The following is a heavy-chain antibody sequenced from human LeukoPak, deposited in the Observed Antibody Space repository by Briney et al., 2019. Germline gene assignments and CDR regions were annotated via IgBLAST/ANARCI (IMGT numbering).Heavy chain of an antibody. CDR3: AKEEGNTLGDY. J-gene: IGHJ4*02. CDR2: MRYDGNQT. Sequence: GGSLRLSCAASGFTFSSYAMSWVRQAPGKGLEWVAFMRYDGNQTYYADSVKGRFTISRDNSKNTLYLQMNSLRTGDTAMYYCAKEEGNTLGDYWGQGTMVTVSS. CDR1: GFTFSSYA. V-gene: IGHV3-30*02. D-gene: IGHD7-27*01.